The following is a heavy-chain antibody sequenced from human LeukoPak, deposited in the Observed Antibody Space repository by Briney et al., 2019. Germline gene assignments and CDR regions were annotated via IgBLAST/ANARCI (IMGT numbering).Heavy chain of an antibody. CDR3: ARPYGAAGLD. CDR2: IYYSGST. V-gene: IGHV4-39*01. J-gene: IGHJ4*02. Sequence: SETPSPTRTVSGGSISSSSYYWGWIPEPPRKGLEWIGSIYYSGSTYYNPSLKSRVTISVDTSKNQFSLKLSSVTAADTAVYYCARPYGAAGLDWGQGTLVTVSS. D-gene: IGHD4-17*01. CDR1: GGSISSSSYY.